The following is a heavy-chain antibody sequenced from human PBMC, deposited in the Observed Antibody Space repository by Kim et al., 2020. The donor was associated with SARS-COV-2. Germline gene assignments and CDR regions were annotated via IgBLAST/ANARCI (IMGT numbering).Heavy chain of an antibody. J-gene: IGHJ4*02. D-gene: IGHD6-13*01. CDR1: GFTFSNYA. V-gene: IGHV3-23*01. CDR2: ISDSGIST. CDR3: AKMGAYSSSWYLFDY. Sequence: GSLRLSCAVSGFTFSNYAMSWVRQAPGKGLEWVSAISDSGISTYYADSVKCRFTISRDNSKNTLYLQMNSLRAEDTAVYYCAKMGAYSSSWYLFDYWGQ.